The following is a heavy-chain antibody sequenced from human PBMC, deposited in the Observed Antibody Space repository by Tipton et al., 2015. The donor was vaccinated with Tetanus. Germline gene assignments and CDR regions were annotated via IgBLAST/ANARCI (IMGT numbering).Heavy chain of an antibody. J-gene: IGHJ4*02. CDR1: GGSISSRY. CDR3: ARDTTRGGSDF. Sequence: TLSLTCTVSGGSISSRYWSWIRQSPGRGLEWIGQIYHSGSTDYNPALKSRVTMSVDVPKNQFSLRLRSVTAADTAVYYCARDTTRGGSDFWGQGALVTVSA. CDR2: IYHSGST. D-gene: IGHD3/OR15-3a*01. V-gene: IGHV4-59*11.